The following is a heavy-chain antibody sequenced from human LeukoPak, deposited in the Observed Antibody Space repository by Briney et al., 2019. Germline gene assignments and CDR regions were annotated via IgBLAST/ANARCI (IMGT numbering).Heavy chain of an antibody. J-gene: IGHJ4*02. D-gene: IGHD1-14*01. CDR1: GFTFSNYA. CDR2: ISRSGNFI. V-gene: IGHV3-21*01. Sequence: GGSLRLSCAASGFTFSNYAMNWVRQAPGKGLEWVSSISRSGNFIYYGDSVKGRFTISRDNAKNSLYLQMNSLRAEDTAVYYCARVETTGRTWGQGTLASVSA. CDR3: ARVETTGRT.